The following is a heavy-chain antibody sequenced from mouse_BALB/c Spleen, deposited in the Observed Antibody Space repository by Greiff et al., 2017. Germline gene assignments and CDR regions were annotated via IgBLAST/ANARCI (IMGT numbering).Heavy chain of an antibody. D-gene: IGHD2-4*01. V-gene: IGHV1S137*01. CDR1: GYTFTDYA. Sequence: VKLQQSGAELVRPGVSVKISCKGSGYTFTDYAMHWVKQSHAKSLEWIGVISTYYGDATYNQKFKGKATMTVDKSSSTAYMELARLTSEDAAIYYCARSRGGGYYDYGWFAWWGRGTLVTVSA. CDR2: ISTYYGDA. J-gene: IGHJ3*01. CDR3: ARSRGGGYYDYGWFAW.